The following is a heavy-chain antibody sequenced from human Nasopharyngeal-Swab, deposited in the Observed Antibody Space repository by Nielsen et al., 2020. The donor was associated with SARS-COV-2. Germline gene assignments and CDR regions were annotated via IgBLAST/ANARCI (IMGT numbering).Heavy chain of an antibody. CDR3: AKDGDRSAHYGSGSYVDY. CDR2: ISSSSSYI. V-gene: IGHV3-21*04. Sequence: GESLKISCAASGFTFSRYAMSWVRQAPGKGLEWVSSISSSSSYIYYADSAKGRFTISRDNAKNSLYLQMNSLRAEDTAVYHCAKDGDRSAHYGSGSYVDYWGQGTLVAVSS. J-gene: IGHJ4*02. D-gene: IGHD3-10*01. CDR1: GFTFSRYA.